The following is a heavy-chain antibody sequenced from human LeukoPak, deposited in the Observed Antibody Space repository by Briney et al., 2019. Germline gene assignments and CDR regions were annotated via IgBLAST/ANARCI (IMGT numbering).Heavy chain of an antibody. V-gene: IGHV3-48*03. J-gene: IGHJ6*02. D-gene: IGHD6-6*01. CDR3: ARDRGSSSSGPADYYYGVDV. CDR1: GFTFSSYE. CDR2: ISSSGSTK. Sequence: GGSLRLSCAASGFTFSSYEMNWVRQAPGKGLEWVSYISSSGSTKYYADSVKGRITISRDNAKNSLYLQMNSLRVEDTAVYYCARDRGSSSSGPADYYYGVDVWGQGTTVTVSS.